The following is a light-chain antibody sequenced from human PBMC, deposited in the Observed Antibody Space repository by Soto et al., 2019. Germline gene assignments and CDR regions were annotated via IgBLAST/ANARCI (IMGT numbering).Light chain of an antibody. J-gene: IGKJ1*01. Sequence: DIQMTQSPSSLSASVGDRVTITCRASQSISSYLNWYQQKPGKAPKLLIYAASSLQSGVPSRFSGSGSGTDFTLTISSLRPEDFATYYCQQSYSGPFGQGTKVEIK. CDR1: QSISSY. CDR2: AAS. V-gene: IGKV1-39*01. CDR3: QQSYSGP.